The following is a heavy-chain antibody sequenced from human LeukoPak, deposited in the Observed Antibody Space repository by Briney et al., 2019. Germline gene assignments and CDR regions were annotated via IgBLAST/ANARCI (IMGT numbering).Heavy chain of an antibody. J-gene: IGHJ6*03. CDR2: IRSKAYGGTT. D-gene: IGHD3-3*01. V-gene: IGHV3-49*03. CDR1: GFTFGDYA. CDR3: QSGDDFWSGYRPETYYYYYMDV. Sequence: PGGSLRLSCTASGFTFGDYAMSWFRQAPGKGLEWVGFIRSKAYGGTTEYAASVKGRFTISRDDSKSIAYLQMNSLKTEGTAVYYCQSGDDFWSGYRPETYYYYYMDVWGKGTTVTVSS.